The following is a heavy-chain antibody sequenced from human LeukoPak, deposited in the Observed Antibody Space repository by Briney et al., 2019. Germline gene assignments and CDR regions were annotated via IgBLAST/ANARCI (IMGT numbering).Heavy chain of an antibody. CDR3: ARVETAAGTA. Sequence: PGGSLRLSCAASGFTFSSHSMNWVRQAPGKGLEWVSSISSSSSYIYYADSVKGRFTISRDNAKNSLYLQMNSLRAEDTAVYYCARVETAAGTAWGQGTLVTVSS. D-gene: IGHD6-13*01. V-gene: IGHV3-21*01. CDR2: ISSSSSYI. CDR1: GFTFSSHS. J-gene: IGHJ5*02.